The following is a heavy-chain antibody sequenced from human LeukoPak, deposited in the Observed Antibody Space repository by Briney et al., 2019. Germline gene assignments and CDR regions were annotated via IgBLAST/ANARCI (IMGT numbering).Heavy chain of an antibody. CDR3: ARHRVGVYSRNHAFDI. D-gene: IGHD2-15*01. V-gene: IGHV5-51*01. J-gene: IGHJ3*02. Sequence: GESLKISCKGSGYTFSSNWIGWVRQMPGKGLEWMGIIYPGDSDTRYSPSFQGQVTISADKSSSTAYLQWSSLKASDTAMYYCARHRVGVYSRNHAFDIWGQGTMVTVSS. CDR2: IYPGDSDT. CDR1: GYTFSSNW.